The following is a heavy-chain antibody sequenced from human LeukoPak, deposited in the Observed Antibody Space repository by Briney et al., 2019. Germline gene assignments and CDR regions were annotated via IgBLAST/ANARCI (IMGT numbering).Heavy chain of an antibody. J-gene: IGHJ4*02. Sequence: PSETLSLTCAVYGGSFSGYYWSWIRQPPGKGLEWIGEINHSGSTNYNPSLKSRVTISVDTSKNQFSLKLSSVTAADTAVYYCASTRSSWYLRGGIFDYWGQGTLVTVSS. V-gene: IGHV4-34*01. CDR1: GGSFSGYY. D-gene: IGHD6-13*01. CDR2: INHSGST. CDR3: ASTRSSWYLRGGIFDY.